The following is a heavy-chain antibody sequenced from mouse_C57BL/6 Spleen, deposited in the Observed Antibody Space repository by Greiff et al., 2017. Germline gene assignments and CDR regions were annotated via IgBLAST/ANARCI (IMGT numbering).Heavy chain of an antibody. CDR3: ASDYDDYWYFDV. V-gene: IGHV1-85*01. D-gene: IGHD2-4*01. CDR1: GYTFTSYD. Sequence: VQLQQSGPELVKPGASVKLSCKASGYTFTSYDINWVKQRPGQGLEWIGWFYPRDGSTKYHEKFKGKAPLTVDTSSSPAYMELHKLTSEDSAVYFCASDYDDYWYFDVWGTGTTVTVSS. CDR2: FYPRDGST. J-gene: IGHJ1*03.